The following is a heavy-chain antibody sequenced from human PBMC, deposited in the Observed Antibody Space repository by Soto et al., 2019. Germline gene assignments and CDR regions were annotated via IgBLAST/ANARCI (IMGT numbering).Heavy chain of an antibody. Sequence: QVQLVESGGGVVQPGRSLRLSCAASGFTFSSYAMHWVRQAPGKGLEWVAVISYDGSNKYYADSVKGRFTISRDNSKNQLNLQMNSLRAEDTAVYYCARVPRQYQLLVGGMGVWGQGTPVTVSS. D-gene: IGHD2-2*01. CDR3: ARVPRQYQLLVGGMGV. CDR2: ISYDGSNK. J-gene: IGHJ6*02. V-gene: IGHV3-30-3*01. CDR1: GFTFSSYA.